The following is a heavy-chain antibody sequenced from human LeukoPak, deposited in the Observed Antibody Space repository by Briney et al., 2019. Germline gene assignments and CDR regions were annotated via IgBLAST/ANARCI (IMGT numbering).Heavy chain of an antibody. CDR3: AKDARLHCSGGNCYYYYYYMDV. J-gene: IGHJ6*03. Sequence: GGSLRLSCAASGFTFSSYSMNWVRQAPGKGLEWVSAISGSGGSTYYADSVKGRFTISRDNSKNTLYLQMNSLRAEDTAVYYCAKDARLHCSGGNCYYYYYYMDVWGKGTTVTVSS. CDR1: GFTFSSYS. CDR2: ISGSGGST. D-gene: IGHD2-15*01. V-gene: IGHV3-23*01.